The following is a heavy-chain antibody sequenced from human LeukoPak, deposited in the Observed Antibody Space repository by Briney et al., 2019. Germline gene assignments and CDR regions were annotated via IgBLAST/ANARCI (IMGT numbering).Heavy chain of an antibody. D-gene: IGHD5-24*01. CDR2: INHSGST. Sequence: SETLSLTCAVYGGSFSGYYWSWIRQPPGKGLEWIGEINHSGSTNYNPSLKSRVTISVDTSKNQFSLKLSSVTAADTAVYYCATREMATINSFDYWGQGTLVTVSS. V-gene: IGHV4-34*01. CDR3: ATREMATINSFDY. J-gene: IGHJ4*02. CDR1: GGSFSGYY.